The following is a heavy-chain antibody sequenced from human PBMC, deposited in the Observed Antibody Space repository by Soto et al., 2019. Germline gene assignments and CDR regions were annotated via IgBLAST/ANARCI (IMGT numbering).Heavy chain of an antibody. CDR3: AKGGQFYYYYGMDV. J-gene: IGHJ6*02. CDR2: ISWNSGSI. CDR1: GFTFDDYA. Sequence: DVQLVESGGGLVQPGRSLRLSCAASGFTFDDYAMHWVRQAPGKGLEWVSGISWNSGSIGYADSVKGRFTISRDNAKNSLYLQMNSLRAEDTALYYCAKGGQFYYYYGMDVWGQGTTVTVSS. V-gene: IGHV3-9*01.